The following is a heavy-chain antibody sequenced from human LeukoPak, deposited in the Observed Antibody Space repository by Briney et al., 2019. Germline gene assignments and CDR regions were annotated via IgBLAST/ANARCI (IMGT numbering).Heavy chain of an antibody. J-gene: IGHJ3*02. Sequence: GGSLRLSCAASGFTFSSYWMSWVRQAPGKGLEWVANIKQDGSEKYYVDSVKGRFTISRDNSKNTLYLQMNSLRAEDTAVYYCAKEYAVVTDTDAFDIWGQGTMVTVSS. CDR2: IKQDGSEK. D-gene: IGHD2-21*02. CDR1: GFTFSSYW. CDR3: AKEYAVVTDTDAFDI. V-gene: IGHV3-7*01.